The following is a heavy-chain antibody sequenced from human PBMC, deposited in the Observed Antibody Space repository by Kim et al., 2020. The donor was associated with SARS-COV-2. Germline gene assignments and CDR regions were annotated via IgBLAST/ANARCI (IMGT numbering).Heavy chain of an antibody. CDR2: ISGSGGST. CDR3: AKDEGRFWSGYYPNYFDY. Sequence: GGSLRLSCAASGFTFSSYAMSWVRQAPGKGLEWVSAISGSGGSTYYADSVKGRFTISRDNSKNTLYLQMNSLRAEDTAVYYCAKDEGRFWSGYYPNYFDYWGQGTLVTVSS. D-gene: IGHD3-3*01. CDR1: GFTFSSYA. V-gene: IGHV3-23*01. J-gene: IGHJ4*02.